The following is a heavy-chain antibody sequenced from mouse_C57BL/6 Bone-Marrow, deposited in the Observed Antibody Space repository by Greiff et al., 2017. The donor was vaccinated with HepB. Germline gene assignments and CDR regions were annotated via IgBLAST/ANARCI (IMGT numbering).Heavy chain of an antibody. CDR3: ARFYYSYAMDY. V-gene: IGHV1-50*01. D-gene: IGHD2-1*01. CDR1: GYTFTSYW. J-gene: IGHJ4*01. Sequence: QVQLQQPGAELVKPGASVKLSCKASGYTFTSYWMQWVKQRPGQGLEWIGEIDPSDSYTNYNQKFKGKATLTVDKSSSTAYMQLSSLTSEDSAVYYCARFYYSYAMDYWGQGTSVTVSS. CDR2: IDPSDSYT.